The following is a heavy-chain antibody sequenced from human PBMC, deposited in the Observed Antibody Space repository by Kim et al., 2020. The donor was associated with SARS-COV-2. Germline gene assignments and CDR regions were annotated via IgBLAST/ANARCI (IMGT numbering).Heavy chain of an antibody. J-gene: IGHJ4*02. CDR2: INVNTGTT. V-gene: IGHV1-2*02. Sequence: ASVKVSCKASGYIFIGNYMQWVRQAPGQGLEWMGWINVNTGTTNYAQRLQDRVSLTRDTSINTAYLEFSGLRSDDTAVYYCARGDVHYCTSSGCPYPDYWGQGTLLTVPS. D-gene: IGHD3-22*01. CDR1: GYIFIGNY. CDR3: ARGDVHYCTSSGCPYPDY.